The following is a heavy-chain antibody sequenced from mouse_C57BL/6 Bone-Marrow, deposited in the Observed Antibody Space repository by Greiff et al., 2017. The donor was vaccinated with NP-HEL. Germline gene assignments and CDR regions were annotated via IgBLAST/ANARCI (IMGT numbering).Heavy chain of an antibody. CDR2: ISYDGSN. V-gene: IGHV3-6*01. Sequence: DVQLQESGPGLVKPSQSLSLTCSVTGYSITSGYYWNWIRQFPGNKLEWMGYISYDGSNNYNPSLKNRISITRDTSKNQFFLKLNSVTTEDTATYYCAKYDYEKAWFAYWGQGTLVTVSA. CDR3: AKYDYEKAWFAY. D-gene: IGHD2-4*01. J-gene: IGHJ3*01. CDR1: GYSITSGYY.